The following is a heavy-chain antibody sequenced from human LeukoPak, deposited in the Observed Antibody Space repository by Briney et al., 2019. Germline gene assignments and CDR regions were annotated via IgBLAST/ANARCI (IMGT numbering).Heavy chain of an antibody. V-gene: IGHV4-34*01. Sequence: SETLSLTCAVYGRSFSGYYWSWIRQTPGKGLEWIGEINHSGSTTYNPSLKSRVTISVDTSKSQFSLKLSSVTAADTAVYYCARGQGTVTTHWGQGTLVTVSS. D-gene: IGHD4-17*01. J-gene: IGHJ4*02. CDR3: ARGQGTVTTH. CDR2: INHSGST. CDR1: GRSFSGYY.